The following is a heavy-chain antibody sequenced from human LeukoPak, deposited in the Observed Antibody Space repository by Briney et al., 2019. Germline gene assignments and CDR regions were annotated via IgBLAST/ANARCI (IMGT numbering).Heavy chain of an antibody. D-gene: IGHD2/OR15-2a*01. CDR2: IYYNGST. Sequence: SQTLSLTCTVSGGSISSGGYYWSWIRQHPGKGLEWIGYIYYNGSTYYNPSLKSRVTISDDTSKNHFSLNLSSVTAADTAVYYCARADTTSHDTFAIWGQGTMVTVSS. CDR1: GGSISSGGYY. J-gene: IGHJ3*02. CDR3: ARADTTSHDTFAI. V-gene: IGHV4-31*03.